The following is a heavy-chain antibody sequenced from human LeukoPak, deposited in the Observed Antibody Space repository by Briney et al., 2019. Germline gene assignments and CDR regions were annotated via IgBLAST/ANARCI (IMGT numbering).Heavy chain of an antibody. V-gene: IGHV4-31*03. J-gene: IGHJ4*02. Sequence: PSETLSLTCTVSGGSISSGGYYWSWIRQHPGKGLEWIGYIYYSGSTYYNPSLKSRVTISVDTSKNQFSLKLSSVTAADTAVYYCARIHTRYGSGSCHDYWGQGTLVAVSS. CDR1: GGSISSGGYY. D-gene: IGHD3-10*01. CDR2: IYYSGST. CDR3: ARIHTRYGSGSCHDY.